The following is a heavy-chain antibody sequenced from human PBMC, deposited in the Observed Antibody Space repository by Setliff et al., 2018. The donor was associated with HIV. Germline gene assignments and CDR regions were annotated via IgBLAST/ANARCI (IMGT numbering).Heavy chain of an antibody. V-gene: IGHV1-2*04. Sequence: ASVKVSCKASGYTFTGYYLNWVRQAPGQGLEWMGWINPSSGGTNYAQKFKGWVTMTRDTSITTAYMELSSLTSEDTAIYYCARDFGGRWTFDYWGQGTLVTVSS. CDR2: INPSSGGT. D-gene: IGHD3-10*01. CDR3: ARDFGGRWTFDY. CDR1: GYTFTGYY. J-gene: IGHJ4*02.